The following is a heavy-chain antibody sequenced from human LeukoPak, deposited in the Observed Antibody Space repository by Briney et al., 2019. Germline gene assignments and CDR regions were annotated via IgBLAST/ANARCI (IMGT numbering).Heavy chain of an antibody. J-gene: IGHJ3*02. Sequence: ASVKVSCKASGFTFTGYYMHWVRQAPGQGLEWMGWINPNSGGTNYAQKFQGRVTMTRDTSISTAYMELSRLRSDDTAVYYCARSYYYDSSGYYSDAFDIWGQGTMVTVSS. CDR1: GFTFTGYY. CDR2: INPNSGGT. CDR3: ARSYYYDSSGYYSDAFDI. V-gene: IGHV1-2*02. D-gene: IGHD3-22*01.